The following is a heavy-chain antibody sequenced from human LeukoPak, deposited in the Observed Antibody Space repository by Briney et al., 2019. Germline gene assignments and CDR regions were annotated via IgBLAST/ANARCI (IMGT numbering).Heavy chain of an antibody. CDR1: GFSFSTYW. J-gene: IGHJ4*02. Sequence: GGSLRLSCEASGFSFSTYWMHWVRQVPGKGLVWVSRISIDGRNTDHADSVKGRFTISRDNARNTLYLQMNSLRAEDAAIYYCARAVASNYGNFNFWGQGTLVTVSS. CDR3: ARAVASNYGNFNF. CDR2: ISIDGRNT. V-gene: IGHV3-74*01. D-gene: IGHD3-10*01.